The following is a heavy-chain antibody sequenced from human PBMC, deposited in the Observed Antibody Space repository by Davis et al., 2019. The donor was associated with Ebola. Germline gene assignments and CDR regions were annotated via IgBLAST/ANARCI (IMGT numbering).Heavy chain of an antibody. Sequence: AASVQVSCKSSGYTFIGYASSWVRQAAGQGLEGMGRSNVYNGHTNYAQNFQGRLTVSTDTSTSMAYMELRSLRSDDTALYYCARDATTVTTIWFDPWGQGTLVTVSS. CDR2: SNVYNGHT. CDR3: ARDATTVTTIWFDP. J-gene: IGHJ5*02. D-gene: IGHD4-17*01. V-gene: IGHV1-18*01. CDR1: GYTFIGYA.